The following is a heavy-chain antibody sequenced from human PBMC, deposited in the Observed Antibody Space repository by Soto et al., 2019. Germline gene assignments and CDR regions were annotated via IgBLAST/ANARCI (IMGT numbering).Heavy chain of an antibody. V-gene: IGHV4-39*02. CDR2: IYFSGTT. J-gene: IGHJ4*02. CDR3: ARLKDSSTFDY. Sequence: QLQLQESGPGLVKPSETLSVTCTVSGGSISSAGYYWGWIRQTPGKGLEWLGNIYFSGTTYYNPSLKSRVTMSAGTSKHHFTLRLSSVTASDTALYYCARLKDSSTFDYWGQGTLVTVSS. CDR1: GGSISSAGYY.